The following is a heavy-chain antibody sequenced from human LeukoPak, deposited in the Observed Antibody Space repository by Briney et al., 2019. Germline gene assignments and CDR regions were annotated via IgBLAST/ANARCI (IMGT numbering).Heavy chain of an antibody. Sequence: SETLSLTCSVSGGSISNYYWSWIRQPPGKGLEWIGYIYHTGSTNYSPSLASRVTISVDTSKNQLSLNLRSVTAADTAVYYCARSSGVATSFDPWGQGTLVTVSS. V-gene: IGHV4-59*01. J-gene: IGHJ5*02. CDR3: ARSSGVATSFDP. CDR1: GGSISNYY. D-gene: IGHD3-3*01. CDR2: IYHTGST.